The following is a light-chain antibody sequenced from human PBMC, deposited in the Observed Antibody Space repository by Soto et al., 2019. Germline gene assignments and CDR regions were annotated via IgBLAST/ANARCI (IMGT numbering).Light chain of an antibody. CDR3: HQYKSYWT. CDR1: QSITRW. J-gene: IGKJ1*01. V-gene: IGKV1-5*01. Sequence: DIQMTQSPSTLSASVGDRVTITCRARQSITRWLAWYQQKPGKAPKLLIYDASTLETGVPSRFSGSGSGTEFTLTISSLQPDDFATYYCHQYKSYWTFGQGIKVEIK. CDR2: DAS.